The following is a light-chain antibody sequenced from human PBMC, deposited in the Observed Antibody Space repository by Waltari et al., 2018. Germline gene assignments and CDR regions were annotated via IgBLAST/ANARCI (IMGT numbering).Light chain of an antibody. CDR3: CSYAGGTTYV. CDR1: SSDVGNYNV. CDR2: EVS. V-gene: IGLV2-23*02. J-gene: IGLJ1*01. Sequence: QPALTQPASVSGSPGQSITLSCTGTSSDVGNYNVVSWYQHYPGKAPKFIIYEVSEGPSGVSNRFAGSNSCNTASLTISGLQAEDEADYYCCSYAGGTTYVFGTGTKVTVL.